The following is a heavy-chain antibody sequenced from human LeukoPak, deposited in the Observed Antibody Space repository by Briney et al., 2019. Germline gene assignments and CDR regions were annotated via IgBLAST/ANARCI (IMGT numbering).Heavy chain of an antibody. CDR1: GFTFSNYA. Sequence: GGSLRLSCGASGFTFSNYAMSWVRQAPGKGLEWVSGISDNGGNSYYADSVKGRFTISRDNSRNTLYLQMNSLRAEDTAVYYCARHLLWFGELSGGFDYWGQGTLVTVSS. D-gene: IGHD3-10*01. V-gene: IGHV3-23*01. CDR2: ISDNGGNS. CDR3: ARHLLWFGELSGGFDY. J-gene: IGHJ4*02.